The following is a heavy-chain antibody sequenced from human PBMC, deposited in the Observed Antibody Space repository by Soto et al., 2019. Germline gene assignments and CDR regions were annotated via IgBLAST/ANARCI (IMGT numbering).Heavy chain of an antibody. D-gene: IGHD4-4*01. Sequence: SETLSLTCTVSGGSISSGGYYWSWIRQHPGKGLEWIGYIYYSGSTYYNPSLKSRVTISVDTSKNQFSLKLSSVTAADTAVYYCARQTTVTHNWFDPWGQGTLVTVSS. CDR1: GGSISSGGYY. CDR3: ARQTTVTHNWFDP. CDR2: IYYSGST. J-gene: IGHJ5*02. V-gene: IGHV4-31*03.